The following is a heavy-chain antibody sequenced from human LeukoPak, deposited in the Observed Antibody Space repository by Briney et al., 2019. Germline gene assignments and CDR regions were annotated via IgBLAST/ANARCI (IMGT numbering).Heavy chain of an antibody. V-gene: IGHV4-61*01. Sequence: PSETLSLTCTVSGGSISSSSYSWTWIRQPPGKGLEWIGYIYYSGSTSYNPSLKSRVTISVDTSKNQFSLKLSSVTAADTAVYYCARGRLVGVVVPAGFDPWGQGTLVTVSS. CDR3: ARGRLVGVVVPAGFDP. D-gene: IGHD2-2*01. CDR1: GGSISSSSYS. J-gene: IGHJ5*02. CDR2: IYYSGST.